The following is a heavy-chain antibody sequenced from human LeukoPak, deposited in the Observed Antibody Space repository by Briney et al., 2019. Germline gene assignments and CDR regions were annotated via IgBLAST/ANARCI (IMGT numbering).Heavy chain of an antibody. CDR3: ARDFGY. Sequence: GGSLRLSCAASGFTFSSYEMNWVRQAPGKGLEWVSYISSSGSTIYYADSVKGRFTISRDNSKSTLYLQMNNLRPDDTAVYYCARDFGYWGQGTLVTVSS. CDR1: GFTFSSYE. CDR2: ISSSGSTI. V-gene: IGHV3-48*03. J-gene: IGHJ4*02.